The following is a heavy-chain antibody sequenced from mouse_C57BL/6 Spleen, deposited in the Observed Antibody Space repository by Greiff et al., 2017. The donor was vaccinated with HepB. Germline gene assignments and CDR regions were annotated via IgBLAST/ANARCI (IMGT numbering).Heavy chain of an antibody. V-gene: IGHV6-3*01. CDR1: GFTFSNYW. J-gene: IGHJ4*01. D-gene: IGHD1-1*01. CDR3: LTTVVYYYAMDY. Sequence: EVKLVESGGGLVQPGGSMKLSCVASGFTFSNYWMNWVRQSPEKGLEWVAQIRLKSDNYATHYAESVKGRFTISRDDSKSSVYLQMNNLRAEDTGIYYCLTTVVYYYAMDYWGQGTSVTVSS. CDR2: IRLKSDNYAT.